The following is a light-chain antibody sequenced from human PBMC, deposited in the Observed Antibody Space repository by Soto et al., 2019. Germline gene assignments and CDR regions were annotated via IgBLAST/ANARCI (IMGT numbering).Light chain of an antibody. CDR2: EVS. CDR3: SSYTSSSTLEV. Sequence: QSFLTLPASVSGSPGQSITISCTGTSSDVGGYNYVSWYQQHPGKAPKLMIYEVSNRPSGVSNRFSGSKYGNTASLTISGLQAEDEADYYCSSYTSSSTLEVFGTGTKVTVL. J-gene: IGLJ1*01. V-gene: IGLV2-14*01. CDR1: SSDVGGYNY.